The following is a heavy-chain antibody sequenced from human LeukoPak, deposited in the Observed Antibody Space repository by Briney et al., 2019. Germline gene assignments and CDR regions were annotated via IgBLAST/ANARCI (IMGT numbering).Heavy chain of an antibody. J-gene: IGHJ4*02. CDR2: IYYSGST. V-gene: IGHV4-30-2*01. Sequence: ASETLSLTCAVSGGSISGGGYSWSWIRQPPGKGLEWIGFIYYSGSTYYNPSLKSRVTISVDRSKNQFSLKLSSVTAADTAVYYCARAPRTKGIAAAGTGNYFDYWGQGTLVTVSS. CDR1: GGSISGGGYS. D-gene: IGHD6-13*01. CDR3: ARAPRTKGIAAAGTGNYFDY.